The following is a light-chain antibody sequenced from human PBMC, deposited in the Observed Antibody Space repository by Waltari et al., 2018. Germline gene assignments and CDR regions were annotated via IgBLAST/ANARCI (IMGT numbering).Light chain of an antibody. CDR1: SSDVGGYDF. Sequence: QSALTQPRSVSGSPGQSVTISCTGTSSDVGGYDFVSWYQQHPGKAPKLMIYAVTQRPSGVPDRCSGSTSGTTASLTISGLQTEDEAAYYCCSFAGSYTSYVIFGGGTKLTVL. CDR3: CSFAGSYTSYVI. V-gene: IGLV2-11*01. CDR2: AVT. J-gene: IGLJ2*01.